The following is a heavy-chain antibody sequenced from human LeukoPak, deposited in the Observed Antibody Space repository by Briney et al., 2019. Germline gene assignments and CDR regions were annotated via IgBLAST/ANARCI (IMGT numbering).Heavy chain of an antibody. CDR1: GGSISSHF. CDR2: IHYSGST. CDR3: ARDFLECSRACCLNWFDP. Sequence: SETLSLTCTVSGGSISSHFWTWIRQPPGKGLEWIGYIHYSGSTNYNPSLTSRVSISVDTSKNEFSLKLSSVTAADTAVYYCARDFLECSRACCLNWFDPWGQGTLVTVSS. V-gene: IGHV4-59*11. D-gene: IGHD2-2*01. J-gene: IGHJ5*02.